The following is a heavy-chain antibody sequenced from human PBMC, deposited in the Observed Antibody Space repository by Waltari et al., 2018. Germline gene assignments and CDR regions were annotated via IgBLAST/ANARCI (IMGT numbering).Heavy chain of an antibody. D-gene: IGHD1-1*01. CDR1: GYSFPTYD. V-gene: IGHV1-8*03. CDR3: ARGDLYNDPWDY. CDR2: MNPTSGNA. J-gene: IGHJ4*02. Sequence: QVLLLQSGAEVRKPGSSVKVSCKASGYSFPTYDINWVRLASGQEPEWMGGMNPTSGNANYAQKFKHRVIFSRDTSISTAYLELTGLTSEDTAVYYCARGDLYNDPWDYWGQGTLVTVSS.